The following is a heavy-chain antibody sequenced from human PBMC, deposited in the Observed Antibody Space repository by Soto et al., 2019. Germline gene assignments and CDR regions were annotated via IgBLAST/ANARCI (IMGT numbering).Heavy chain of an antibody. CDR1: GFTFSSYS. Sequence: EVQLVESGGGLVQPGGSLRLSCAASGFTFSSYSMNWVRQAPGKGLEWVSYISSSSSTIYYADSVKGRFTISRDNAKNAQYLQMNSLGDEDTAVYYRAREAGHMTVGRVIAPDAFDIWGQGTMVTVS. J-gene: IGHJ3*02. V-gene: IGHV3-48*02. CDR3: AREAGHMTVGRVIAPDAFDI. CDR2: ISSSSSTI. D-gene: IGHD3-16*02.